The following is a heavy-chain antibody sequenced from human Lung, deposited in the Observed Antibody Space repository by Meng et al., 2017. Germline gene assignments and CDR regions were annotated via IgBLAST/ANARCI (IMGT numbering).Heavy chain of an antibody. CDR3: AKPVWTPNRGYSSCLDY. CDR2: ISYDGSNK. D-gene: IGHD6-25*01. Sequence: QVQLVEAGGGVVQLGRSVRLSCAAVGFTFSSSGMHWVRQAPGKGLEWVTVISYDGSNKYYADSVKGRFTISRDNSKNTLYLHMNSLRAEDTAVYYCAKPVWTPNRGYSSCLDYWGQGTLVTVSS. V-gene: IGHV3-30*18. CDR1: GFTFSSSG. J-gene: IGHJ4*02.